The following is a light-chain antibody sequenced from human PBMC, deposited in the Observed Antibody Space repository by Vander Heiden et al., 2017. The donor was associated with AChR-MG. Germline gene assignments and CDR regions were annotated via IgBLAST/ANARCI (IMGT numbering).Light chain of an antibody. CDR2: DVS. Sequence: QSALTQPASVSGSPRQSITISGTGTSSDVGGYTYVSWYQQHPGKAPKLMTYDVSNRPSGVSNRFSDSKSGNTASLTISGLQAEDEADYYCSSETSSGVLFGGGTKLTVL. V-gene: IGLV2-14*03. CDR1: SSDVGGYTY. CDR3: SSETSSGVL. J-gene: IGLJ2*01.